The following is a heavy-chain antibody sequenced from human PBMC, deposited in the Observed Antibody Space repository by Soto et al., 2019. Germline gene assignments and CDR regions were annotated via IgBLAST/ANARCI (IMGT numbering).Heavy chain of an antibody. V-gene: IGHV4-39*01. J-gene: IGHJ4*02. CDR1: GCSISSSSYY. Sequence: SETLSLTCTVSGCSISSSSYYWGWIRQPPGKGLEWIGSIYYSGSTYYNPSLKSRVTISVDTSKNQFSLKLSSVTAADTAVYYCARHSVSDFDYWGQGTLVTVSS. D-gene: IGHD4-4*01. CDR2: IYYSGST. CDR3: ARHSVSDFDY.